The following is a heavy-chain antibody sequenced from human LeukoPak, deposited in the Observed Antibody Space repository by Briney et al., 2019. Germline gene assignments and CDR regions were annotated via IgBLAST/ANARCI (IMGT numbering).Heavy chain of an antibody. J-gene: IGHJ4*02. D-gene: IGHD6-6*01. V-gene: IGHV4-59*08. CDR2: IYYSGST. CDR1: RGSISSYY. CDR3: ARLPYSSSPLDY. Sequence: SETLSLTCPVSRGSISSYYWSWIRQPPGKGLEWIGYIYYSGSTNYNPSLKSRVTISVDTSKNQFSLKVSSVTAADTAVYYCARLPYSSSPLDYWGQGTLVTVSS.